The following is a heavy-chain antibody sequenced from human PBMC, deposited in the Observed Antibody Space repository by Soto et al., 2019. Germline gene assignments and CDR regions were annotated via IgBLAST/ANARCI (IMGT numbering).Heavy chain of an antibody. CDR1: GFTFNSYS. CDR2: ISSSGRYI. D-gene: IGHD2-8*01. CDR3: ARERCTNGVCYHADYYYYGMDV. Sequence: EVQLVESGGGLVKPGGCLRLSCAASGFTFNSYSMNWVRQAPGKGLEWVSSISSSGRYIYYADSVKGRFTISRDNAKNSLYLQINSLRPEDTAVYYCARERCTNGVCYHADYYYYGMDVWGQGSTVTVSS. V-gene: IGHV3-21*01. J-gene: IGHJ6*02.